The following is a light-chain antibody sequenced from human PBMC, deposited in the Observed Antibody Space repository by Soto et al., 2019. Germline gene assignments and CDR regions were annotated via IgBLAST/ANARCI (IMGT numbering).Light chain of an antibody. Sequence: EIVLTQSPGTLSLSAGERATLSCRASQTISSNYLAWYQQKPGQAPRLLIFSASYRATGIPDRFSGSGSGTEFTLTISRLEPEDFAVYYCQQYGRSPPEFTFGPGTKVDIK. J-gene: IGKJ3*01. CDR2: SAS. CDR3: QQYGRSPPEFT. CDR1: QTISSNY. V-gene: IGKV3-20*01.